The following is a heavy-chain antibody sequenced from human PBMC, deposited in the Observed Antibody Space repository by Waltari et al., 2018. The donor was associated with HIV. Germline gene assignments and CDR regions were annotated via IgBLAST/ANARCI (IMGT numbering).Heavy chain of an antibody. V-gene: IGHV1-69*01. CDR2: IIPIFVTA. D-gene: IGHD3-3*01. J-gene: IGHJ6*02. Sequence: QVQLVQSGAEVKKPGSSVKVSCKAPGGTFSSYAISWVRQAPGQGLEWMGVIIPIFVTANYARNLQGRVTSTADESTSTAYMELSSLRSEVTAVYYCACGYYDFWSGYYPYYYGMDVWGQGTTVTVSS. CDR3: ACGYYDFWSGYYPYYYGMDV. CDR1: GGTFSSYA.